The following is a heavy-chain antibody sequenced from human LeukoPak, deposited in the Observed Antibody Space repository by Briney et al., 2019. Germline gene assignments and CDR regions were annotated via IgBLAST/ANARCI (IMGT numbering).Heavy chain of an antibody. CDR1: GYTFTSYD. Sequence: GASVKVSCKASGYTFTSYDINWVRQATGQGLEWMGWMYPNSGNTGYAQKFQGRVTMTRNTSISTAYMELNSLRSEDTAVYYCASREIEYSSSSPMRYWGQGTLVTVSS. CDR3: ASREIEYSSSSPMRY. V-gene: IGHV1-8*01. J-gene: IGHJ4*02. CDR2: MYPNSGNT. D-gene: IGHD6-6*01.